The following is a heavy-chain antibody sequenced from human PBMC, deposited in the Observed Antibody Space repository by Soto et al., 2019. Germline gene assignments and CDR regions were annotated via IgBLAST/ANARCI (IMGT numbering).Heavy chain of an antibody. Sequence: HPGGSLRLSCAASGFTFSSYAMSWVRQAPGKGLEWVSAISGSGGSTYYADSVKGRFTISRDNSKNTLYLQMNSLRAEDTAVYYCAKDRGITMVRGVISTRFNWFDPWGQGTLVTVSS. J-gene: IGHJ5*02. CDR1: GFTFSSYA. V-gene: IGHV3-23*01. D-gene: IGHD3-10*01. CDR3: AKDRGITMVRGVISTRFNWFDP. CDR2: ISGSGGST.